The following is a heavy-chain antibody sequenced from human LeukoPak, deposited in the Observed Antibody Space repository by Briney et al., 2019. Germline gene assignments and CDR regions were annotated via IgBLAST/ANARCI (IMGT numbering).Heavy chain of an antibody. D-gene: IGHD3-3*01. CDR1: GFTFSSYE. Sequence: PGGSLRLSCAASGFTFSSYEMNWVRQAPGKGLEWVSYISSSGSTIYYADSVKGRFTISRDNAKNSLYLQMNRLRAEDTAVYYCAKKSSIYYGFWSGYFGGGGAFDIWGQGTMVTVSS. J-gene: IGHJ3*02. CDR2: ISSSGSTI. CDR3: AKKSSIYYGFWSGYFGGGGAFDI. V-gene: IGHV3-48*03.